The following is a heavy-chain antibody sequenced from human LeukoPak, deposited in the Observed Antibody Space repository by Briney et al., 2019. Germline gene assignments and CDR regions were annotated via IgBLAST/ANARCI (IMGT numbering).Heavy chain of an antibody. CDR3: VRSLDY. V-gene: IGHV3-23*01. Sequence: GGSLRLSCAASGFTFSSYAMSWVRQAPGKGLEWVSAISGSGGSTYYADSVKGRFTISRDNSKNTVYLQMNRLRVEVTALYYCVRSLDYWGQGTLVTVSS. CDR1: GFTFSSYA. J-gene: IGHJ4*02. CDR2: ISGSGGST.